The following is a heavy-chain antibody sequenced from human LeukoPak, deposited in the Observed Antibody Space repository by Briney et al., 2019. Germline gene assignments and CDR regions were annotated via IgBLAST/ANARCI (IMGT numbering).Heavy chain of an antibody. J-gene: IGHJ4*02. Sequence: PGGSLRLSCAASGFTFNNYVMRWVRQAPGKGLEWVSTITGSGSNTYYADSVKGRFTISRDNSKNTLYLQMDNLRAEDTALYYCARDSYGSNAYWGQGTLVTVS. CDR2: ITGSGSNT. D-gene: IGHD4-17*01. CDR3: ARDSYGSNAY. CDR1: GFTFNNYV. V-gene: IGHV3-23*01.